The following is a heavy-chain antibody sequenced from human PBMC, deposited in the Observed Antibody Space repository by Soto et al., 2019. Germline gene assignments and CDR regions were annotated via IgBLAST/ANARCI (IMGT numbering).Heavy chain of an antibody. CDR3: AIGHDYGDFEVFDL. CDR2: IHYRGSS. V-gene: IGHV4-30-4*01. J-gene: IGHJ3*01. CDR1: GGSVSSGDSY. Sequence: PSETLSLTCSVSGGSVSSGDSYWSWIRQPPGKGLEWIAYIHYRGSSFYNPSLKSRVTISVDTSNNQFSLQVSSVTAADTAVYYCAIGHDYGDFEVFDLWGQGSMVTVSS. D-gene: IGHD4-17*01.